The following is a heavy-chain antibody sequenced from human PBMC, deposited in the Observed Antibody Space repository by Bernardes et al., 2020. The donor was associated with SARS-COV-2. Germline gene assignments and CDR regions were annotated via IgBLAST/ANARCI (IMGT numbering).Heavy chain of an antibody. CDR1: GGSFSGHC. CDR3: AGGICGMVREVRPHYSYYIMDV. Sequence: SETLSLTCAISGGSFSGHCWSWVRQAPGKGLEWIGEINHSGSIIDNPSLKSRVTISADTSNNRFSLKLRSVTPADTAVYYCAGGICGMVREVRPHYSYYIMDVWGQGTTVAVS. D-gene: IGHD3-10*01. J-gene: IGHJ6*02. V-gene: IGHV4-34*01. CDR2: INHSGSI.